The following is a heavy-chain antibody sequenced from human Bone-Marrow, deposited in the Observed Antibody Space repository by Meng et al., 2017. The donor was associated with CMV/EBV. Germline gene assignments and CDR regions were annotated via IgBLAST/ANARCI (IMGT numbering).Heavy chain of an antibody. CDR3: AADRGNQQLTSGAFDI. Sequence: ASVKVSCKASGYTFTSYYMHWVRQAPGQGLEWMGWINPNSGGTNYAQKFQERVTITRDMSTSTAYMELSSLRSEDTAVYYCAADRGNQQLTSGAFDIWGQGTMVTVSS. J-gene: IGHJ3*02. CDR2: INPNSGGT. CDR1: GYTFTSYY. D-gene: IGHD2-2*01. V-gene: IGHV1-2*02.